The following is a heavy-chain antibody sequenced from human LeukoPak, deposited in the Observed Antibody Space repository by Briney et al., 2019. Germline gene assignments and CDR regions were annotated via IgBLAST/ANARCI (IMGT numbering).Heavy chain of an antibody. J-gene: IGHJ4*02. CDR1: GFSFISYG. D-gene: IGHD4-17*01. V-gene: IGHV3-30*18. Sequence: GGSLRLSCAASGFSFISYGMHWVRQAPGKGLEWVGVISDDGRNKKYADSVKGRFTISRDNSKDTLYLQMNSLRDEDTAVYYCAKRPSDYGDYVTYFGYWGQGTLVTVSS. CDR3: AKRPSDYGDYVTYFGY. CDR2: ISDDGRNK.